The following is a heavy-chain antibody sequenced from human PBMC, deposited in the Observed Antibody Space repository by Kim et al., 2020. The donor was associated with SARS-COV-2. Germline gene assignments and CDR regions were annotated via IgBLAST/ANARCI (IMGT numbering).Heavy chain of an antibody. V-gene: IGHV3-48*02. Sequence: GGSLRLSCAASGFTFSSYSMNWVRQAPGTGLEWVSYISSSSSTIYYADSVKGRFTISRDNAKNSLYLQMNSLRDEDTAVYYCARSLRGQDNDGYGYYGMVVWAQGPADTVS. CDR3: ARSLRGQDNDGYGYYGMVV. J-gene: IGHJ6*02. D-gene: IGHD5-18*01. CDR1: GFTFSSYS. CDR2: ISSSSSTI.